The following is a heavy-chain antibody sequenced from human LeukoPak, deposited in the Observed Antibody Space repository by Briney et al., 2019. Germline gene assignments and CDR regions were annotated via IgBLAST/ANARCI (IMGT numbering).Heavy chain of an antibody. CDR1: GDSISSGGYY. V-gene: IGHV4-31*03. J-gene: IGHJ4*02. CDR2: IYYSGST. Sequence: PSETLSLTCTVSGDSISSGGYYWSWIRQHPGKGLEWIGYIYYSGSTYYNPSLKSRVTISVDTSKNQFSLKLGSVTAADTAVYYCARDLRFGELSLYYWGQGTLVTVSS. CDR3: ARDLRFGELSLYY. D-gene: IGHD3-10*01.